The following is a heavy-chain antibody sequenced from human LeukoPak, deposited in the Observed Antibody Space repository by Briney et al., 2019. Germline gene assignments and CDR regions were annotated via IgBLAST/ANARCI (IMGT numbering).Heavy chain of an antibody. D-gene: IGHD6-13*01. CDR3: ATNDRNSWYSDS. CDR1: GGTFSYFA. J-gene: IGHJ4*02. Sequence: SVTVSCTASGGTFSYFAISWLRHAPGQGLEWMGGIIPIIGSPNYAQKFQGRVTITADESTYTAYMELSSLRSQDTAVYYCATNDRNSWYSDSWGQGTLVTVSS. V-gene: IGHV1-69*01. CDR2: IIPIIGSP.